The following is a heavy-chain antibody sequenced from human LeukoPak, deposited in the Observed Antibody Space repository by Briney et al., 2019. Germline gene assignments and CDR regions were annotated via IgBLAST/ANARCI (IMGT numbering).Heavy chain of an antibody. J-gene: IGHJ3*02. D-gene: IGHD3-10*01. CDR1: GYSFTIYW. V-gene: IGHV5-51*01. CDR2: IYPGDSDT. Sequence: GESLKISCKGSGYSFTIYWIGWVRQMPGKGLEWMGIIYPGDSDTRYSPSFQGQVTISADKSISTAYLQWSSLKASDTAMYYCARLPYYYGSDSHPFDIWGQGTMVTVSS. CDR3: ARLPYYYGSDSHPFDI.